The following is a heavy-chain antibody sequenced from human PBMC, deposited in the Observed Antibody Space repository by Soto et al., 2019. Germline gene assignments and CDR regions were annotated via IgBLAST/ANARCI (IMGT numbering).Heavy chain of an antibody. CDR1: GYTFSNYY. J-gene: IGHJ6*02. Sequence: QVQLVQSGAEVKKPGASVKVSCKASGYTFSNYYIHWVRQAPGQGLEWMGIINPNCGSTNYAKNFQGRVHMTRETSKSTVYMELSSLTSEDTALYYCARDGWFSALRIPFGLDVWGQGTTVTVSS. D-gene: IGHD3-3*01. CDR3: ARDGWFSALRIPFGLDV. CDR2: INPNCGST. V-gene: IGHV1-46*01.